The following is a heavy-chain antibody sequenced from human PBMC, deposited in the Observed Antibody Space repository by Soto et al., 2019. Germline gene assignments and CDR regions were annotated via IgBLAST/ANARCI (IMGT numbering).Heavy chain of an antibody. CDR3: ARSHLYYDSSGYPDY. D-gene: IGHD3-22*01. J-gene: IGHJ4*02. CDR2: ISSSGNTI. Sequence: GGSLRLSCAASGFTFSDYYMSWIRQAPGKGLEWVSYISSSGNTIYYADSVKGRFTISRDNAKNSLYLQMNSLRAEDTAVYYCARSHLYYDSSGYPDYWGQGTLVTVSS. V-gene: IGHV3-11*01. CDR1: GFTFSDYY.